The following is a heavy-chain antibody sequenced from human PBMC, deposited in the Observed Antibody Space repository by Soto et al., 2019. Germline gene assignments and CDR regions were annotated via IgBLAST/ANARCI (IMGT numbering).Heavy chain of an antibody. J-gene: IGHJ4*02. D-gene: IGHD3-16*02. Sequence: EVQLVESGGGLVKPGGSLRVSCAASGFTFSDSWMSWVRQGPGKGLEWVARIKSKTDGGTTDYAAPVTGRITISTDDSRNTLSLQMNGVKTEDTAIYYRTKDDNIRGNYRVRWSYWGLGTMVTVSS. CDR1: GFTFSDSW. V-gene: IGHV3-15*01. CDR2: IKSKTDGGTT. CDR3: TKDDNIRGNYRVRWSY.